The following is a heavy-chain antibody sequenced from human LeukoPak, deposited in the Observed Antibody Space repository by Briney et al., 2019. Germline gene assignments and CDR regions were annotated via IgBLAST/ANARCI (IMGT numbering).Heavy chain of an antibody. J-gene: IGHJ3*02. D-gene: IGHD5-24*01. CDR3: AGVIYYNSDAFDI. CDR2: INSDGSTT. CDR1: GFTFSSYW. V-gene: IGHV3-74*01. Sequence: PGGSLVHSRAASGFTFSSYWLHWVRQAPGKGPVWVSRINSDGSTTNYADSVKGRFTISRDNAKNTLYLQMNSLRVEDTAVYYCAGVIYYNSDAFDIWAERTVDTVSS.